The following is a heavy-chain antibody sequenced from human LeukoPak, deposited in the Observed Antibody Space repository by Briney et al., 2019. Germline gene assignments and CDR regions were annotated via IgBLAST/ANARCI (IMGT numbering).Heavy chain of an antibody. V-gene: IGHV1-2*02. CDR3: ARDNIGYSSDYYYVSGDLDY. Sequence: ASVKVSCKASGYTFTGYYMHWVRQAPGQGLEWVAWINPNRGGTNYAQKFQGRVTVTRDTSISTVYMDLTSLRSDDTAVYYCARDNIGYSSDYYYVSGDLDYWGQGTLVTVTS. J-gene: IGHJ4*02. CDR2: INPNRGGT. D-gene: IGHD3-22*01. CDR1: GYTFTGYY.